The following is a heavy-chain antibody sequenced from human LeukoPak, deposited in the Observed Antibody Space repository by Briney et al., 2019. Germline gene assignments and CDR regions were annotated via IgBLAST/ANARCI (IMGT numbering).Heavy chain of an antibody. CDR1: GGSFSGYY. V-gene: IGHV4-34*01. Sequence: SETLSLTCAVYGGSFSGYYWSWIRQPPGKGLEWIGEINHSGSTNYNPSLKSRVTISVDTSKNQFSLKLSSVTASDTAVYYCARDGVVTPPGDYWGQGTLVTVSS. J-gene: IGHJ4*02. D-gene: IGHD4-23*01. CDR3: ARDGVVTPPGDY. CDR2: INHSGST.